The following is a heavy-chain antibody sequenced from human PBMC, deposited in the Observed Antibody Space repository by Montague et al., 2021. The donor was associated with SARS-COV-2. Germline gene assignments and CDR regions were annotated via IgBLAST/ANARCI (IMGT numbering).Heavy chain of an antibody. J-gene: IGHJ3*02. Sequence: SETLSLTCTVSGGSITRNYYWGWIRQPPGKGLEWVGNIYYSGTTFINPSLESRCTISVDASKNQFSLNLTSVTAADTAVYYCARPLVRGVPKAFDIWGQGALVIVSS. V-gene: IGHV4-39*01. CDR2: IYYSGTT. D-gene: IGHD3-10*01. CDR1: GGSITRNYY. CDR3: ARPLVRGVPKAFDI.